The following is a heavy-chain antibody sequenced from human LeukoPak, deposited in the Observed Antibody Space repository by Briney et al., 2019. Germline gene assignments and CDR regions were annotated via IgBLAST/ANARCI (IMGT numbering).Heavy chain of an antibody. V-gene: IGHV3-30-3*01. D-gene: IGHD6-19*01. CDR2: ISYDGSNK. Sequence: GGSLRLSCAASGFTFSSYAMHWVRQAPGKGLEWVAVISYDGSNKYYADSVKGRFTISRDNSKNTPYLQMNSLRAEDTAVYYCARVGYSSGWYFDYWGQGTLVTVSS. CDR1: GFTFSSYA. J-gene: IGHJ4*02. CDR3: ARVGYSSGWYFDY.